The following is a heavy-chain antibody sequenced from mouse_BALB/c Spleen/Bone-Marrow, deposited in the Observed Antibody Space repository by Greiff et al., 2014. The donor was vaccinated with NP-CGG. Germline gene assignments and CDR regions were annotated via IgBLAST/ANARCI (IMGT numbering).Heavy chain of an antibody. D-gene: IGHD2-3*01. V-gene: IGHV4-1*02. J-gene: IGHJ3*01. CDR1: GFDFRRYW. CDR2: INPDSSTI. CDR3: ARNGYYGWSAN. Sequence: EVQLVESGGGLVQPGGSLKPSCAASGFDFRRYWMNWVRQAPGKGLEWIGEINPDSSTINYTPSLKDKFFISRDNAKNTLYLQMSKVRSEDTALYYCARNGYYGWSANWGQGTLVTVSA.